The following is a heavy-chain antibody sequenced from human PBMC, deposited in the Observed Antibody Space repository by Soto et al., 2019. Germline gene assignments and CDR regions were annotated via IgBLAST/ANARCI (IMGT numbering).Heavy chain of an antibody. CDR1: GGSFSGYY. Sequence: SETLSLTCAVYGGSFSGYYWSWIRQPPGKGLEWIGEINHSGSTNYNPSLKSRVTISVDTSKNQFSRKLSSVTAADTAVYYCASAPTTVTTWFDPWGQGTLVTVSS. CDR3: ASAPTTVTTWFDP. J-gene: IGHJ5*02. CDR2: INHSGST. V-gene: IGHV4-34*01. D-gene: IGHD4-17*01.